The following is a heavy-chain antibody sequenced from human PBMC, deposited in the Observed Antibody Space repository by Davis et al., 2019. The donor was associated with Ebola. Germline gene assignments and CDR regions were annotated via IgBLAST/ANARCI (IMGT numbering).Heavy chain of an antibody. Sequence: ASVKVSCTASGYTFTSYGISGVRQAPGQGLEWTGWISAYNGNTNYAQKLQGRVTMTTDTSTSTAYMELRSLRSDDTAVYYCARDWRSSTSWEYNWFDPWGQGTLVTVSS. CDR2: ISAYNGNT. CDR1: GYTFTSYG. V-gene: IGHV1-18*01. D-gene: IGHD2-2*01. CDR3: ARDWRSSTSWEYNWFDP. J-gene: IGHJ5*02.